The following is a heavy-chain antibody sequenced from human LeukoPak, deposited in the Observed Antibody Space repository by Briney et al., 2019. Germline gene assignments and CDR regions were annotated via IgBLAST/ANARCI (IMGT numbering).Heavy chain of an antibody. V-gene: IGHV3-66*01. D-gene: IGHD3-10*01. CDR2: FYAGGST. CDR1: GFSVSTNY. Sequence: GGSLRLSCEASGFSVSTNYMSWVRQAPGKGLEWVSVFYAGGSTYYTDSVKGRFTISRDISKNSLYLQMNSLRAEDTAVYYCAREAPLLWFGEYIHLFDYWGQGTLVTVSP. J-gene: IGHJ4*02. CDR3: AREAPLLWFGEYIHLFDY.